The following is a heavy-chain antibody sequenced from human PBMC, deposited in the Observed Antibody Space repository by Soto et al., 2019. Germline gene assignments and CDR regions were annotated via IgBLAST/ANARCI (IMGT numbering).Heavy chain of an antibody. CDR2: VSAYNGNT. J-gene: IGHJ4*02. V-gene: IGHV1-18*01. Sequence: QVQLVQSGAEVKKPGASVKVSCKASGYIFTSYGITWVRQAPGQGLEWMGWVSAYNGNTKYAQKLQGRVTMSTDTSTSTAYMELRSLRSDDTAVYYCTSGAGQGSGSSDWGQGTLVTVSS. D-gene: IGHD3-10*01. CDR1: GYIFTSYG. CDR3: TSGAGQGSGSSD.